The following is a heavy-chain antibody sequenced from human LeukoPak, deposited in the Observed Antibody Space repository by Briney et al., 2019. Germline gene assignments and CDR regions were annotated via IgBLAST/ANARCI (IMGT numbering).Heavy chain of an antibody. D-gene: IGHD3-3*01. CDR1: GYIFTELS. J-gene: IGHJ4*02. Sequence: ASVKVSCKVFGYIFTELSMHWVRQAPGKGLEWMGGFDPEDDEKMYAQKFQGRVTMTEDTSTDTAYMELSSLRSEDTAVYYCAAELRSGYFDYWGQGTLVTVSS. V-gene: IGHV1-24*01. CDR3: AAELRSGYFDY. CDR2: FDPEDDEK.